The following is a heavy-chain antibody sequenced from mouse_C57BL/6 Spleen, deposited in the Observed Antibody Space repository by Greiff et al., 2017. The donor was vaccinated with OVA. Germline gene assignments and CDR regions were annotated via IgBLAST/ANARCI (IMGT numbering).Heavy chain of an antibody. Sequence: EVKVEESGGGLVQPGGSMKLSCVASGFTFSNYWMNWVRQSPEKGLEWVAQIRLKSDNYATHYAESVKGRFTISRDDSKSSVYLQMNNLRAEDTGIYYCTGYGNYVGFDYWGQGTTLTVSS. V-gene: IGHV6-3*01. CDR3: TGYGNYVGFDY. CDR1: GFTFSNYW. D-gene: IGHD2-1*01. CDR2: IRLKSDNYAT. J-gene: IGHJ2*01.